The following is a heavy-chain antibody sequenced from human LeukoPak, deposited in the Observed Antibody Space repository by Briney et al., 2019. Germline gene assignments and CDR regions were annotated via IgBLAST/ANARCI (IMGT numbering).Heavy chain of an antibody. D-gene: IGHD3-10*01. J-gene: IGHJ4*02. CDR2: INHSGST. CDR1: GGSFSGYY. CDR3: AIHGWYYGSGSYPKTGPFDY. V-gene: IGHV4-34*01. Sequence: PSETLSLTCAVYGGSFSGYYWSWIRQPPGKGLEWIGEINHSGSTNYNPSLKSRVTIAVDTCKNQFSLKLGSVKAADTAVYYCAIHGWYYGSGSYPKTGPFDYGGQGTLVSVSS.